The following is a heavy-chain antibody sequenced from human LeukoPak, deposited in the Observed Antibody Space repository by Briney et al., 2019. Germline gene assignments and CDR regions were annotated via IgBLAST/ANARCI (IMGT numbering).Heavy chain of an antibody. CDR2: IWYDGSNK. V-gene: IGHV3-33*01. CDR1: GFTFSSYG. D-gene: IGHD2-21*01. Sequence: PGRSLRLSCAASGFTFSSYGMHWVRQALGKGLEWVAVIWYDGSNKYYADSVKGRFTISRDNSKNTLYLQMNSLRAEDTAVYYCARETLSRGGDCYYDYWGQGTLVTVSS. J-gene: IGHJ4*02. CDR3: ARETLSRGGDCYYDY.